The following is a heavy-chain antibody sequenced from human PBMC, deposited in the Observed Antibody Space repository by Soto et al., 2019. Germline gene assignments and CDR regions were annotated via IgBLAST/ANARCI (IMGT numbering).Heavy chain of an antibody. Sequence: SETLSLTCTVSGGSISSYYWSWIRQPPGKGLEWIGYIYYSGSTNYNPSLKSRVTISVDTSKNQFSLKLSSVTAADTAVYYCARHDYGDYVHFEYWGQGTLVTVSS. CDR3: ARHDYGDYVHFEY. V-gene: IGHV4-59*08. J-gene: IGHJ4*02. CDR1: GGSISSYY. CDR2: IYYSGST. D-gene: IGHD4-17*01.